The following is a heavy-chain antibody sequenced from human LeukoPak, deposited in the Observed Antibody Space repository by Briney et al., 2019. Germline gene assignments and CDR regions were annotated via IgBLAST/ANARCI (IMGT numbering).Heavy chain of an antibody. Sequence: GESLKISCKGSGYRFTSYWIGWVRQMPGKGLEWVGIIYPGDSDTRYSPSFQGQVTISADKSINTAYLQWSSLKASDTAMYYCARHVLTVVTPGGAFDIWGQGTMVSVSS. J-gene: IGHJ3*02. V-gene: IGHV5-51*01. CDR1: GYRFTSYW. CDR3: ARHVLTVVTPGGAFDI. D-gene: IGHD4-23*01. CDR2: IYPGDSDT.